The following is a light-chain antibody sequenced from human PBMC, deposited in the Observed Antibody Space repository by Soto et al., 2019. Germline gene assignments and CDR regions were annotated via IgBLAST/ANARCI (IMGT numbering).Light chain of an antibody. CDR3: QSYDSSLSVV. V-gene: IGLV1-40*01. CDR1: SSNIGAGYD. CDR2: ANN. Sequence: QSVLTQPPSVSGAPGQRVTISCTGSSSNIGAGYDVHWYQQLPGTAPKLLIYANNNRPSGVPDRFSGSKSGTSASLAITGLQAEDEADYYCQSYDSSLSVVFGGGTKLTVX. J-gene: IGLJ2*01.